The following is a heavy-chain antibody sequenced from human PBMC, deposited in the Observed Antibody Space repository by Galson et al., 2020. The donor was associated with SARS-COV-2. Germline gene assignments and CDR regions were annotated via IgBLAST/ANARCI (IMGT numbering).Heavy chain of an antibody. CDR3: ARDGVGPFDI. CDR1: GFTFSSYA. CDR2: ISYDGSNK. D-gene: IGHD3-3*01. Sequence: QLGESLKISCAASGFTFSSYAMHWVRQAPGKGLEWVAVISYDGSNKYYADSVKGRFTISRDNSKNTLYLQMNSLRAEDTAVYYCARDGVGPFDIWGQGTMVTVSS. J-gene: IGHJ3*02. V-gene: IGHV3-30*04.